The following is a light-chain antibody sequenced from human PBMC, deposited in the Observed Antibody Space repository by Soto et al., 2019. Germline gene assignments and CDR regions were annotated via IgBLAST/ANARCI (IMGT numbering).Light chain of an antibody. J-gene: IGLJ2*01. CDR3: QTWDSSTAV. CDR2: QDK. V-gene: IGLV3-1*01. CDR1: KLGNKY. Sequence: VLTQPPSVSVSPGQTASITCSGDKLGNKYACWYQQKPGQSPVLVIYQDKRRPSGIPERFSGSNSGNTATLTISGTQAMDEADYYCQTWDSSTAVFGGGTKLTVL.